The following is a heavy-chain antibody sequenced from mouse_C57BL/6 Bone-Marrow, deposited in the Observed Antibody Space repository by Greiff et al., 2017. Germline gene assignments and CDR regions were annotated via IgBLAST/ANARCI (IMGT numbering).Heavy chain of an antibody. V-gene: IGHV1-53*01. D-gene: IGHD2-4*01. J-gene: IGHJ1*03. Sequence: QVQLQQPGTELVKPGASVKLSCKASGYTFTSYWMHWVKQRPGQGLEWIGNINPSNGGTNYNEKVKSKATLTVDKSSSTAYMQLSSLTSEDSAVYYCARSERLRWYFDVGGTGTTVTVSS. CDR3: ARSERLRWYFDV. CDR2: INPSNGGT. CDR1: GYTFTSYW.